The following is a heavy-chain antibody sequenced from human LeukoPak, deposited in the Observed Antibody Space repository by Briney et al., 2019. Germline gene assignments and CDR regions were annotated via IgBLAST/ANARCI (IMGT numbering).Heavy chain of an antibody. CDR2: ISAYNGST. CDR1: GYTFTSYG. Sequence: GASVKVSCKASGYTFTSYGISWVRQAPGQGLEWMGWISAYNGSTNYAQKLQGRVTMTTDTSTSTAYMELRSLRSDDTAVYYCAVIVVVPAASSYAFDIWGQGTMVTVSS. CDR3: AVIVVVPAASSYAFDI. V-gene: IGHV1-18*01. J-gene: IGHJ3*02. D-gene: IGHD2-2*01.